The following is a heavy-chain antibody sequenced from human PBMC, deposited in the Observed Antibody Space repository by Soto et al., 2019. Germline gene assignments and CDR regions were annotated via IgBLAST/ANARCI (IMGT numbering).Heavy chain of an antibody. CDR3: ARVYFGVVRMDV. J-gene: IGHJ6*02. CDR2: IIPIFGTA. V-gene: IGHV1-69*06. D-gene: IGHD3-3*01. CDR1: GGTVSSYA. Sequence: GASVKVSCKASGGTVSSYAISWVRQAPGQGLEWMGGIIPIFGTANYAQKFQGRVTITADKSTSTAYMELSSLRSEDTAVYHCARVYFGVVRMDVWGQGTTFTVSS.